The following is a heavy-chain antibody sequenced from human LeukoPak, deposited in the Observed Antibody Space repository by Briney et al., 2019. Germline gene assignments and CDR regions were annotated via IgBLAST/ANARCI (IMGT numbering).Heavy chain of an antibody. CDR1: GFPFSSYA. V-gene: IGHV3-23*01. Sequence: GSLRLSFAASGFPFSSYAMSWVRPAPGKGLEGVSAISGSGGSTCYADSVKGRFTISRDNSKNTLYLQMNSLRAEDTAVYYCACSSTSGDDAFDIWGQGTMVTVSS. J-gene: IGHJ3*02. CDR2: ISGSGGST. D-gene: IGHD2-2*01. CDR3: ACSSTSGDDAFDI.